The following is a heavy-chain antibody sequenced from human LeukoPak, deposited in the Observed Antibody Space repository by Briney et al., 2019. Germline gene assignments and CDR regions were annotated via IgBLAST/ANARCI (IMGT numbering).Heavy chain of an antibody. CDR3: ASGSEVVTATPGNY. D-gene: IGHD2-15*01. CDR1: GFTFSTHI. Sequence: GGSLRLSCAASGFTFSTHIMNWVRRAPGKGLEWVSSISSNSGYIFYADPVKGRFTISRDNAKNSLYLQMNSLRAEDTAVYYCASGSEVVTATPGNYWGQGTLVTVSS. J-gene: IGHJ4*02. V-gene: IGHV3-21*01. CDR2: ISSNSGYI.